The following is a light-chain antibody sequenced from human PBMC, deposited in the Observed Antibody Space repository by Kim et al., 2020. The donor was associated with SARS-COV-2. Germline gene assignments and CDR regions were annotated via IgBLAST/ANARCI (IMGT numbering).Light chain of an antibody. CDR3: AAWDDNLSGRL. J-gene: IGLJ3*02. Sequence: QNVTISCSGGNSNIGRTFVYWYQQLPETAPKLLIYANYQRPSGVPDRFSASKSGTSASLAISGLQSEDEAAYYCAAWDDNLSGRLFGGGTRLTVL. V-gene: IGLV1-47*02. CDR1: NSNIGRTF. CDR2: ANY.